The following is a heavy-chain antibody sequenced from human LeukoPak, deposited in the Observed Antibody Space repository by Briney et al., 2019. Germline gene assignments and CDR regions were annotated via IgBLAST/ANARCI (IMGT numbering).Heavy chain of an antibody. V-gene: IGHV1-18*01. Sequence: ASVKVSCKASGYTFTSCGISWVRQAPGQGLEWMGWISAYNGNTNYAQKLQGRVTMTTDTSTSTAYMELRSLRSDDTAVYYCARDGNSEFLDSSGWSDYWGQGTLVTVSS. CDR1: GYTFTSCG. CDR3: ARDGNSEFLDSSGWSDY. J-gene: IGHJ4*02. D-gene: IGHD6-19*01. CDR2: ISAYNGNT.